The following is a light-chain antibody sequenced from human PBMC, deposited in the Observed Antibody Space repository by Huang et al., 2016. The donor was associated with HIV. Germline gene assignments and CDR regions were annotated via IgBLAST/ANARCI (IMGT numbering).Light chain of an antibody. CDR1: QSVGSN. CDR3: HEDHNWLSWT. J-gene: IGKJ1*01. V-gene: IGKV3-15*01. CDR2: GAA. Sequence: TVMTQTPATLSVSPGDRATLFCRASQSVGSNVDWYQHKPGQAPRLLIYGAATRPTGNPSRLDDSVSRKEGTRSSSSMQEEKIAVLDCHEDHNWLSWTFGRGNKVEIK.